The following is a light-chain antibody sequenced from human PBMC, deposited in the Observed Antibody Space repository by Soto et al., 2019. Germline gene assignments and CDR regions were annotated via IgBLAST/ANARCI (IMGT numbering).Light chain of an antibody. CDR2: ENN. V-gene: IGLV1-40*01. CDR3: QSYDSSLSGYV. CDR1: SSXIGAGYE. J-gene: IGLJ1*01. Sequence: QSVLTQPPSVSEAPGQRVTISCTGSSSXIGAGYEAHWYQQVPGTAPKLLIYENNNRPSGVPDRFSGSKSGTSASLAITGXQAEDEAEYYCQSYDSSLSGYVFGTGTKVTVL.